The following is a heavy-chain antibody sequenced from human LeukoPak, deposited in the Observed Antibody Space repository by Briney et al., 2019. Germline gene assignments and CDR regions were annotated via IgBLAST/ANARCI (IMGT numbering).Heavy chain of an antibody. D-gene: IGHD4-17*01. Sequence: ASVKVSCKASGYTFTGYYMHWVRQAPGQGLEWMGWINPNSGGTNYAQKFQGRVTMTRDTSISTAYMELSRLRSDDTAVYYCARVAYGDFPLFDYWGQGTLVTVSS. CDR2: INPNSGGT. V-gene: IGHV1-2*02. CDR3: ARVAYGDFPLFDY. CDR1: GYTFTGYY. J-gene: IGHJ4*02.